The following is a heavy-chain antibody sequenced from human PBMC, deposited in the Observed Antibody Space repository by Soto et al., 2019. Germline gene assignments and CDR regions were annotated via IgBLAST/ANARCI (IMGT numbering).Heavy chain of an antibody. CDR1: GITFINYW. J-gene: IGHJ4*02. CDR2: IKEDGSEK. Sequence: DVQLVESGGGLVQPGGSLRLSCAASGITFINYWMTWVRQVPGKGLEWVANIKEDGSEKYFVDSVKGRFSISRDNARNSLYLQMNSLRAEDTAGYYCACDGGGYSYGYYFDYWGQGALVSVSS. D-gene: IGHD5-18*01. V-gene: IGHV3-7*05. CDR3: ACDGGGYSYGYYFDY.